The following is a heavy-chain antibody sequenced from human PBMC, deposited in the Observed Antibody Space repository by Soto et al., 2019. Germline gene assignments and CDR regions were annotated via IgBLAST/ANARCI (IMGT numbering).Heavy chain of an antibody. J-gene: IGHJ4*02. CDR2: IIPIFGTA. Sequence: QVQLVQSGAEVKKPGSSVKFSCKASGGTFSSYSINWVRQAPGQGLEWMGEIIPIFGTANYAQKFQGRGTITADESTSTAYMELSSLRSEDTAVYYCARDGGRHSGGIDYWGQGTLVTVSS. CDR3: ARDGGRHSGGIDY. V-gene: IGHV1-69*01. D-gene: IGHD1-26*01. CDR1: GGTFSSYS.